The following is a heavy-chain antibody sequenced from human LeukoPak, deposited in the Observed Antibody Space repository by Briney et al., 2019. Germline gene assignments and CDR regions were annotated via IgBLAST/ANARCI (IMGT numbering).Heavy chain of an antibody. CDR3: ARGWLAETTVVTPYNY. CDR1: GYTFTSYG. V-gene: IGHV1-69*13. CDR2: ITPIFGTA. Sequence: SVKVSCKASGYTFTSYGISWVRQAPGQGLEWMGGITPIFGTANYAQKFQGRVTITAVESMSTAYMELSSLRSEDTAVYYCARGWLAETTVVTPYNYWGQGTLVTVSS. J-gene: IGHJ4*02. D-gene: IGHD4-23*01.